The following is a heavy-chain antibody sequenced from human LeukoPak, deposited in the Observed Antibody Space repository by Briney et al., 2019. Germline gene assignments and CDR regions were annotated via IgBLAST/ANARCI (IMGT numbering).Heavy chain of an antibody. Sequence: GGSLRLSCAASGFTFSSYDMSWVRQAPGKGPEWVSGISGSGGSTYYADSVKGRFTISRDNSKNTLYLQMNSLRAEDTAVYYCAKGWDDFYYYYYMDVWGKGTTVTVSS. V-gene: IGHV3-23*01. CDR2: ISGSGGST. CDR1: GFTFSSYD. D-gene: IGHD1-26*01. CDR3: AKGWDDFYYYYYMDV. J-gene: IGHJ6*03.